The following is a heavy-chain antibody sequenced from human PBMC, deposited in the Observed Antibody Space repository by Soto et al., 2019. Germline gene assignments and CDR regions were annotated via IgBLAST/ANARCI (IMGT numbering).Heavy chain of an antibody. D-gene: IGHD2-2*01. V-gene: IGHV4-59*01. Sequence: SETLSLTCTVSGGSISSYYWSWIRQPPGKGLEWIGYIYYSGSTNYNPSLKSRVTISVDTSKNQFSLKLSSVTAADTAVYYCARAPRARASIPAHTYIAYWGPATLVTVS. CDR2: IYYSGST. J-gene: IGHJ4*02. CDR3: ARAPRARASIPAHTYIAY. CDR1: GGSISSYY.